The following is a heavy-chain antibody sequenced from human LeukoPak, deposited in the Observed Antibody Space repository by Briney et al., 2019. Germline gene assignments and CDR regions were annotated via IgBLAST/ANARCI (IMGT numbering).Heavy chain of an antibody. Sequence: GGSLRLSCAASGFTVSSNYMSWVRQAPGKGLEWVSVIYTGGSTYYADSVKGRFTISRDDSKNTLYLQMNSLRAEDTAVYYCARGVGWGWFDIWGQGTLVSVSS. D-gene: IGHD3-16*01. CDR3: ARGVGWGWFDI. J-gene: IGHJ5*02. CDR1: GFTVSSNY. CDR2: IYTGGST. V-gene: IGHV3-53*01.